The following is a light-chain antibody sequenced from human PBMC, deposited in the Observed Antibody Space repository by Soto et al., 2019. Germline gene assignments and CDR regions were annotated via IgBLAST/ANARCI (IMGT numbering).Light chain of an antibody. V-gene: IGKV3-11*01. Sequence: SAIPLTESPSERATLSCMASQSVSSYLAWYQQKPGQAPRLLIYDASNRATGIPARFSGSGSGTDCTLTISSLEPDDFAVYYCQQRSNYPWTFGQGTKVDIK. CDR2: DAS. CDR3: QQRSNYPWT. CDR1: QSVSSY. J-gene: IGKJ1*01.